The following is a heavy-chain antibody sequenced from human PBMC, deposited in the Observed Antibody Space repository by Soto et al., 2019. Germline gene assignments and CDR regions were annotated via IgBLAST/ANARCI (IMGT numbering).Heavy chain of an antibody. CDR3: IYRRAAYDYHGLDV. V-gene: IGHV2-5*01. CDR2: LYFNEDR. J-gene: IGHJ6*02. CDR1: GFSLRTTGVG. Sequence: VSGPTLVNPTQTLTLTCTFSGFSLRTTGVGVGWIRQPPGQSLEWLVALYFNEDRRYNPSLRNRLTITEDTSKNQVVLEMTNMDPVDTATYFCIYRRAAYDYHGLDVWGQGTTVTVSS. D-gene: IGHD6-13*01.